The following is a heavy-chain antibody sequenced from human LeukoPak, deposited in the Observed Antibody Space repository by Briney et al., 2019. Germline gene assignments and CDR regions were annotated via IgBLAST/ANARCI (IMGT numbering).Heavy chain of an antibody. CDR2: IHSSGST. V-gene: IGHV4-4*07. Sequence: SETLSLTCTVSGDSISNYYWNWIRQSAGKGLEWIGRIHSSGSTNYNPSLKSRLTMSVDTSKNQFSLKLTSVTAADTAVYFCARAPYQTGRFDYWGQGTLVTVSS. CDR3: ARAPYQTGRFDY. D-gene: IGHD7-27*01. CDR1: GDSISNYY. J-gene: IGHJ4*02.